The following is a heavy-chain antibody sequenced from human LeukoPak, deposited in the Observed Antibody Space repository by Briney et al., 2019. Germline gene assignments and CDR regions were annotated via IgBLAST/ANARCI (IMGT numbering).Heavy chain of an antibody. J-gene: IGHJ4*02. CDR2: MNPNSGNT. V-gene: IGHV1-8*01. CDR3: AREARNGDYHY. Sequence: VGSLRLSCAYSVIIYENYGMHRVRQAGGEWMGWMNPNSGNTGYAQKFQGRVTMTRNTSISTAYMELSSLRSEDTAVYYCAREARNGDYHYWGQGTLVTVSS. D-gene: IGHD4-17*01. CDR1: VIIYENYG.